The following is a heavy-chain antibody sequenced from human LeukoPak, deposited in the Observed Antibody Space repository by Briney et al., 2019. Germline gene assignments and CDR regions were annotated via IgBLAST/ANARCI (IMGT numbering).Heavy chain of an antibody. CDR2: IYYSGST. Sequence: SETLSLTCTVSGGSISSYYWSRIRQPPGKGLEWIGYIYYSGSTNYNPSLKSRVTISVDTSKNQFSLKLSSVTAADTAVYYCARVLKGGYDWSCAFDIWGQGTMVTVSS. D-gene: IGHD5-12*01. CDR3: ARVLKGGYDWSCAFDI. J-gene: IGHJ3*02. V-gene: IGHV4-59*01. CDR1: GGSISSYY.